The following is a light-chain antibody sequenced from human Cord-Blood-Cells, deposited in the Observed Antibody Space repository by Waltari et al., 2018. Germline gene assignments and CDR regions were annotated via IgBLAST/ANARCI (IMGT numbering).Light chain of an antibody. CDR1: SRDLGGYNY. Sequence: QSALTQPASVSGSPGQSITISCTGTSRDLGGYNYVPWYQQHPCKAPKLMIYDVSTRPSGVSNRFSGSKSGNTASLTISGLQAEDEADYYCSSYTSSSTWVFGGGTKLTVL. V-gene: IGLV2-14*01. J-gene: IGLJ3*02. CDR2: DVS. CDR3: SSYTSSSTWV.